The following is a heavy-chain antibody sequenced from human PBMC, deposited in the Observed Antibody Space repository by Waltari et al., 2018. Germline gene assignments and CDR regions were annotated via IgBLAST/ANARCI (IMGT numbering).Heavy chain of an antibody. D-gene: IGHD1-26*01. CDR1: GFTFSSYG. V-gene: IGHV3-30*18. CDR3: AKPNGGWELPLYFDY. CDR2: ISYDGSNK. Sequence: QVQLVESGGGVVQPGRSLRLSCAASGFTFSSYGMHWVRQAPGKGLEWVAVISYDGSNKYYADSVKGRFTISRDNSKNTLYLQMNSLRAEDTAVYYCAKPNGGWELPLYFDYWGQGTLVTVSS. J-gene: IGHJ4*02.